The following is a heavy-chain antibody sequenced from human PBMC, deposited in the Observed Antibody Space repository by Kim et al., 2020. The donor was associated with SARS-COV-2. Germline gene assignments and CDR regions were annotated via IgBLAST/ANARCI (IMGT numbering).Heavy chain of an antibody. Sequence: SETLSLTCAVSGGSINSGTYYWGWIRQSPGKGLEYIGSIHYSGRTYDSPSLKSRVTISVDTSKNQFSLKLSSVTAADTAVYYCARHSDFRSGYYTGSDYWGQGTLVTVSS. D-gene: IGHD3-3*01. CDR3: ARHSDFRSGYYTGSDY. CDR1: GGSINSGTYY. CDR2: IHYSGRT. J-gene: IGHJ4*02. V-gene: IGHV4-39*01.